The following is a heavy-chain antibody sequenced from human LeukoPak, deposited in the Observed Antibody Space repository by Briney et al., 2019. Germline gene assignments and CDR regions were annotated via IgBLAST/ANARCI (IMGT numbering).Heavy chain of an antibody. D-gene: IGHD1-1*01. CDR3: ATDSPETAAFDY. Sequence: GGSLRLSCAASGFTLSSYWMSWVRQAPGKGLEWVANIKQDGSEKYYVDSVKGRFTISRDNAKNSLYLQMDSLRAEDTAVYYCATDSPETAAFDYWGQGTLVTVSS. V-gene: IGHV3-7*01. CDR2: IKQDGSEK. J-gene: IGHJ4*02. CDR1: GFTLSSYW.